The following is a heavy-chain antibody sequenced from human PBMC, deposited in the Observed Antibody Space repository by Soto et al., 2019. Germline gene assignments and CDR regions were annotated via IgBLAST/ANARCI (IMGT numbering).Heavy chain of an antibody. J-gene: IGHJ5*02. Sequence: SETLSLTCAVSGGSISSSNWWSWVRQPPGKGLEWIGEIYHSGSTNYNPSLKSRVTISVDKSKNQFSLKLSSVTAADTAVYYCARVNWFGELVFYWFDPWGQGTLVTVSS. D-gene: IGHD3-10*01. CDR2: IYHSGST. V-gene: IGHV4-4*02. CDR1: GGSISSSNW. CDR3: ARVNWFGELVFYWFDP.